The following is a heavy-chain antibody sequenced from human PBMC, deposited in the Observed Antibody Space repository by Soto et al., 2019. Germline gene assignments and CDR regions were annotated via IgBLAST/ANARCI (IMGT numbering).Heavy chain of an antibody. CDR2: IIPIFGTA. CDR3: ARISSYGTPVDY. V-gene: IGHV1-69*06. J-gene: IGHJ4*02. CDR1: GGTFSSYA. D-gene: IGHD5-18*01. Sequence: SVKVSCKASGGTFSSYAISWVRQAPGQGLEWMGGIIPIFGTANYAQKFQGRVTITADKSTSTAYMELSSLRSEDTAVYYCARISSYGTPVDYWGQGTLVTVS.